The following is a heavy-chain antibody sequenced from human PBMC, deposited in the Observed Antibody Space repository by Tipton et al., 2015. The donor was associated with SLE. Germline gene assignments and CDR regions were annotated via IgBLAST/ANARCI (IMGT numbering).Heavy chain of an antibody. V-gene: IGHV3-66*01. J-gene: IGHJ4*02. D-gene: IGHD6-19*01. CDR3: ARDLAVAGRGYYFDY. Sequence: AVSGFTVSSNYMSWVRQAPGKGLEWVSVIYSGGSTYYADSVKGRFTISRDNSKNTLYLQMNSLRAEDTAVYYCARDLAVAGRGYYFDYWGQGTLVTVAS. CDR2: IYSGGST. CDR1: GFTVSSNY.